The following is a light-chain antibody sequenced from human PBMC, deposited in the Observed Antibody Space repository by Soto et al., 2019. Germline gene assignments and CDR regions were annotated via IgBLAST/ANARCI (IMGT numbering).Light chain of an antibody. V-gene: IGLV2-23*02. CDR2: EVS. Sequence: SVLTQPASSSGSPGQSITISCTGTSSDVGYYNLVSWYQQHPGKAPKLMIYEVSKRPSGFSNRFSGSKSGNTASLTISGLPAEDEADYYCCSYAGSSTHYVFGTGTKVTVL. J-gene: IGLJ1*01. CDR1: SSDVGYYNL. CDR3: CSYAGSSTHYV.